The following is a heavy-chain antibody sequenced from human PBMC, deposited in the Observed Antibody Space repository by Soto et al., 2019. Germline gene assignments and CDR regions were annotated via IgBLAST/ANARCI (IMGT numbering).Heavy chain of an antibody. CDR3: ARRGRTLPHYSYYMEV. CDR2: VSNSGSNT. V-gene: IGHV3-23*01. CDR1: GFTFSNYV. J-gene: IGHJ6*03. Sequence: EVQLLEYGGGLVQPGGSLRLSCAASGFTFSNYVMSWVRQAPGKGLEWVSSVSNSGSNTYYAESVKGRVTISRDNSNNTLYLQMNSLRAEDTALYYCARRGRTLPHYSYYMEVWGKGTTVTVSS.